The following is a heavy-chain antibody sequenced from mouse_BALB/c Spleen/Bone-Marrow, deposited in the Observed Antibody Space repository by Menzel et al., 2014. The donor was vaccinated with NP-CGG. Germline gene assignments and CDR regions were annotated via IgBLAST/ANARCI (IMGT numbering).Heavy chain of an antibody. Sequence: VQGVESGPGLVAPSQSLSITCTVSGFSLTSYAIHWVRQPPGKGLEWLGVIWTGGITDYSSALMSRLSISKDNSKSQVFLKMTSLQTDDTAMYYCARDILGPWFAYWGQGTLVTVSS. V-gene: IGHV2-9*02. CDR2: IWTGGIT. D-gene: IGHD4-1*01. J-gene: IGHJ3*01. CDR1: GFSLTSYA. CDR3: ARDILGPWFAY.